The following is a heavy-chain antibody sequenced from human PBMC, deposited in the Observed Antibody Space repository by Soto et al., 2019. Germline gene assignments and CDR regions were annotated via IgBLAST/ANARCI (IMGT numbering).Heavy chain of an antibody. CDR1: GGTFSSYA. V-gene: IGHV1-69*13. CDR2: IIPIFGTA. J-gene: IGHJ6*02. Sequence: SVKVSCKASGGTFSSYAISWVRQAPGQGLEWMGGIIPIFGTANYAQKFQGRVTITADESTSTAYMELSSLRSEDTAVYYCAREPTVTTGIYYYGMDVWGQGTTVTVSS. CDR3: AREPTVTTGIYYYGMDV. D-gene: IGHD4-17*01.